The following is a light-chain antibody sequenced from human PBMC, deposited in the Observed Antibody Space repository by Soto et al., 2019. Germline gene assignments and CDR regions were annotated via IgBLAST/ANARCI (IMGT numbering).Light chain of an antibody. V-gene: IGLV1-44*01. CDR1: SSSIGSNP. CDR2: SNN. J-gene: IGLJ2*01. Sequence: QAVVTQSPSASGTPGQRVTISCSGSSSSIGSNPVNWYQQLPGTAPKLLIHSNNQRPSGVPDRFSGSKSGTSASLAISGLQTEDEADYYCATWDDSLNGRVFGGGTKLTVL. CDR3: ATWDDSLNGRV.